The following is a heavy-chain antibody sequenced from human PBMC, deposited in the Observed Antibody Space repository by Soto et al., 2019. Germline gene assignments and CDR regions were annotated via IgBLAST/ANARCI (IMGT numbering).Heavy chain of an antibody. V-gene: IGHV3-30*18. CDR3: AKVLTGDLDY. CDR1: GFTFSSYG. D-gene: IGHD7-27*01. Sequence: QVQLVESGGGVVQPGRYLRLSCAASGFTFSSYGMNWVRQAPGQGLEWVAVISYDENNKYYADSVKGRFTISRDNSKNTLYLQMNSLRAEDTAVYYCAKVLTGDLDYWGQGTLVTVSS. J-gene: IGHJ4*02. CDR2: ISYDENNK.